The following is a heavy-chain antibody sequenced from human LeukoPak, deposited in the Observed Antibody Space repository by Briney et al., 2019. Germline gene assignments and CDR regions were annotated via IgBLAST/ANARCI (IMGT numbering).Heavy chain of an antibody. CDR2: IKQDGTEK. CDR1: GFTFTTYW. V-gene: IGHV3-7*01. CDR3: YGSGTYWDFDF. J-gene: IGHJ4*02. Sequence: GGSLRLSCAASGFTFTTYWMSWVRQAPGKGLEWVANIKQDGTEKYYVDSVKGRFTISRDNAKNSLYLQMNSLRVEDTAVYYCYGSGTYWDFDFWGQGTLVTVSS. D-gene: IGHD3-10*01.